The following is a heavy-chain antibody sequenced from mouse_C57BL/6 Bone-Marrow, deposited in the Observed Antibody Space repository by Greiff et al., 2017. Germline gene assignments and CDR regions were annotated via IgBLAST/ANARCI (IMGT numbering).Heavy chain of an antibody. D-gene: IGHD1-1*01. CDR2: ISSGSSTI. CDR1: GFTFSHYG. CDR3: ARPLLRGGCYYAMDY. J-gene: IGHJ4*01. V-gene: IGHV5-17*01. Sequence: DVKLVESGGGLVKPGGSLKLSCAASGFTFSHYGMHWVRQAPEKGLGWVAYISSGSSTIYYADTVKGRFTISRDNAKNTLFLQLTSLRSEDTSMYYCARPLLRGGCYYAMDYWGQGTSVTVSS.